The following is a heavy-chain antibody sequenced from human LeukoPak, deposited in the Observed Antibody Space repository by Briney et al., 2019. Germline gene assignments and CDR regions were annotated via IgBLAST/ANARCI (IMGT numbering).Heavy chain of an antibody. CDR3: AKETLATTMIVVEINLPYFDY. CDR2: ISGSGGST. CDR1: GFTFSDYY. V-gene: IGHV3-23*01. D-gene: IGHD3-22*01. Sequence: QAGGSLRLSCAASGFTFSDYYMSWIRQAPGKGLEWVSAISGSGGSTYYADSVKGRFTISRDNSKNTLYLQMNSLRAEDTAVYYCAKETLATTMIVVEINLPYFDYWGQGTLVTVSS. J-gene: IGHJ4*02.